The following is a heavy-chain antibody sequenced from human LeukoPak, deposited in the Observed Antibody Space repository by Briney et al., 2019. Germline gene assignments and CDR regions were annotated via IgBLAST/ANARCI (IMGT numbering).Heavy chain of an antibody. J-gene: IGHJ4*02. CDR1: GGSFSGYY. CDR2: INHSGST. Sequence: PSETLSLTCAVYGGSFSGYYWSWIRQPPGKGLEWIGEINHSGSTNYNPSLKSRVTISVDTSKNQFSLKLSSVTAADTAVYYCAGNGLWFGEFAFDYWGQGTLVTVSS. D-gene: IGHD3-10*01. V-gene: IGHV4-34*01. CDR3: AGNGLWFGEFAFDY.